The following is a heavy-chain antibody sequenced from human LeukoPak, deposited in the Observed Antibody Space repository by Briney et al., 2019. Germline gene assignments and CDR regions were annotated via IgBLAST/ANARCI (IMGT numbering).Heavy chain of an antibody. V-gene: IGHV4-59*01. CDR2: IYYSGST. CDR1: GGSISSYY. D-gene: IGHD2-2*01. Sequence: SETLSLTCTVSGGSISSYYWSWIRQPPGRGLEGLGIIYYSGSTNYNPSLKSRVTISVDTSKNQFSLKLSSVTAADTAVYYCARYCSSTSCYSNAFDIWGQGTMVTVSS. CDR3: ARYCSSTSCYSNAFDI. J-gene: IGHJ3*02.